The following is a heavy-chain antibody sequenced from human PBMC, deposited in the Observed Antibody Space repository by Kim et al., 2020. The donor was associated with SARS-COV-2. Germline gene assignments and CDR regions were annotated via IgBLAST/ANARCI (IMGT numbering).Heavy chain of an antibody. CDR1: GGTFSGYY. V-gene: IGHV4-34*01. J-gene: IGHJ6*02. D-gene: IGHD1-26*01. CDR3: ARGRVRGGSYLTGIDV. Sequence: SETLSLTCAVYGGTFSGYYWSWIRQPPGKGLEWIGEINHSGSTNYNPSHKGRVTISADTSKNQFSLKMSSVTAADTAVYYCARGRVRGGSYLTGIDVWGQGTTVTVSS. CDR2: INHSGST.